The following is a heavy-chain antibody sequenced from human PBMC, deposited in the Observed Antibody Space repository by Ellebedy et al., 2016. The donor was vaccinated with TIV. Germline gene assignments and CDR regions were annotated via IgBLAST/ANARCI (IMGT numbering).Heavy chain of an antibody. V-gene: IGHV1-18*04. J-gene: IGHJ5*02. D-gene: IGHD3-16*02. CDR1: GYTFTSYT. CDR3: ARGHYFVWGSYRLPDH. CDR2: ISAYNGNT. Sequence: ASVKVSCKASGYTFTSYTISWVRQAPGQGLEWMGWISAYNGNTKYAQKLQGRVTMTTDTSTSTAYLELRSLRSDDPAVYHCARGHYFVWGSYRLPDHWGQGTLVTVSS.